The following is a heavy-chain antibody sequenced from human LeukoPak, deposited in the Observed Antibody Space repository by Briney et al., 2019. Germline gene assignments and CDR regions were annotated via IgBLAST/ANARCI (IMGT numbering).Heavy chain of an antibody. CDR2: IRYDGSNK. CDR3: ARGYAYDFWSGYYTDFDY. Sequence: GGSLRLSCAASGFTFSNYGMHWVRQAPGKGLEWVAFIRYDGSNKYYADSVKGRFTISRDNSKNTLYLQMNSLRAEDTAVYYCARGYAYDFWSGYYTDFDYWGQGTLVTVSS. V-gene: IGHV3-30*02. J-gene: IGHJ4*02. CDR1: GFTFSNYG. D-gene: IGHD3-3*01.